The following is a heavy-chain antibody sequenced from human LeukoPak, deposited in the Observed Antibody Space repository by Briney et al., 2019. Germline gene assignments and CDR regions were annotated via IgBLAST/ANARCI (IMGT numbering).Heavy chain of an antibody. CDR2: ISAYNGNT. J-gene: IGHJ4*02. V-gene: IGHV1-18*01. D-gene: IGHD6-19*01. Sequence: GASVKVSCKASGYTFTDYGISWVRQAPGQGLEWVGWISAYNGNTNYAQKLQGRVTMTTDTSTSTAYMELRSLRSDDTAVYYCAREVAVPGTSVEWVYWGQGTLVTVSS. CDR1: GYTFTDYG. CDR3: AREVAVPGTSVEWVY.